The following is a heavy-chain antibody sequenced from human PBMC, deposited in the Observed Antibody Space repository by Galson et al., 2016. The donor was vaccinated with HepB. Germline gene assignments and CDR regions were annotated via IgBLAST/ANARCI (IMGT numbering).Heavy chain of an antibody. CDR3: ARINSYYHYGLDV. J-gene: IGHJ6*02. CDR2: IYPSGNP. V-gene: IGHV4-30-2*01. Sequence: ILSLTCTVSGGSISRTGYSWSWIRQPPGKALEWFGYIYPSGNPYPDPSPKSPVTITVDSSKNQFSLKLSSVTTADTAVYYCARINSYYHYGLDVWGQGTTVTVSS. CDR1: GGSISRTGYS.